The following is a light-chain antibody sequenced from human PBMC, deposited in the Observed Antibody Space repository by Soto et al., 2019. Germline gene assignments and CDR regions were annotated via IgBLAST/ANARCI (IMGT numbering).Light chain of an antibody. V-gene: IGKV3-20*01. J-gene: IGKJ1*01. CDR1: QSVSNY. Sequence: EIVLTQSPATLSLSPVERATLSCVASQSVSNYFVWYQQKPGQAPRLLIYGASSRATGIPDRFSGSGSGTAFTLTISRLEPEDFAVYYCLKYGTFPRKFGQGTKVDIK. CDR3: LKYGTFPRK. CDR2: GAS.